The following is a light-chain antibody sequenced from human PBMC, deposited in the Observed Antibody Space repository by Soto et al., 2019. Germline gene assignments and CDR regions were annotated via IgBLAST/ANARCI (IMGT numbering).Light chain of an antibody. J-gene: IGKJ1*01. CDR2: AAS. Sequence: AIQVTQSPSSLSASVGDGVTITCRTSQGIRSALGWYQQKPGKVPKLLIYAASTLRSGVPSRFSGSGSGRDFTLTISSLQPEDFATYYCLLDYSYSEAFGQGTKVDIK. CDR1: QGIRSA. CDR3: LLDYSYSEA. V-gene: IGKV1-6*02.